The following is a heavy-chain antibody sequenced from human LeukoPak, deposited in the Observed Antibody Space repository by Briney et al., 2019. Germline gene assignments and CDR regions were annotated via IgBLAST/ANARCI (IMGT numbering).Heavy chain of an antibody. Sequence: ASVTVSCKVSGYTFTGFYIHWVRQAPGQGLEWMGWINPNSGGTNYAQKFQGRVTMTRDTSIRTAYMELSRLTSDDTAIYYCARDWFVDSGDDPFPFDYWGQGTLVSVSS. CDR2: INPNSGGT. J-gene: IGHJ4*02. CDR3: ARDWFVDSGDDPFPFDY. D-gene: IGHD5-12*01. CDR1: GYTFTGFY. V-gene: IGHV1-2*02.